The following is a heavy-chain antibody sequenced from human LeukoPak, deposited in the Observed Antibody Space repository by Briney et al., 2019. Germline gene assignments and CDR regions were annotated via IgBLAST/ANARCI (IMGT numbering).Heavy chain of an antibody. J-gene: IGHJ4*02. D-gene: IGHD6-19*01. Sequence: SETLSLTCTVSGGSISSGSYYGSSVRQPAGKGLEWIGRIYTSGRTHYNPSLKSRVTISVDTSKNQFSMKLSSVTAADTAVYYCARYSSGWYESYWGQGTLVTVSS. V-gene: IGHV4-61*02. CDR2: IYTSGRT. CDR3: ARYSSGWYESY. CDR1: GGSISSGSYY.